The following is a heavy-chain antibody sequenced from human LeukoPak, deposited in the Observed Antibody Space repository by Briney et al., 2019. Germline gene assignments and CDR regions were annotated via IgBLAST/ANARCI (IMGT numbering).Heavy chain of an antibody. CDR1: GYTFTGYF. CDR3: ARGGLQTWYYYMDV. CDR2: INPNSGVT. Sequence: ASVKVSCKASGYTFTGYFMHWGRQAPGQGLEWMGWINPNSGVTNYAQKFQDRVTMTRDTSISTAYMELSRLRSDDTAVYYCARGGLQTWYYYMDVWGKGTTVTVSS. J-gene: IGHJ6*03. V-gene: IGHV1-2*02.